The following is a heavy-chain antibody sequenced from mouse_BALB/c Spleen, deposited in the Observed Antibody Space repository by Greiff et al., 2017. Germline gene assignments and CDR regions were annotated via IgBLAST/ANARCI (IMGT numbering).Heavy chain of an antibody. V-gene: IGHV2-2*02. CDR2: IWSGGST. Sequence: VKLQQSGPGLVQPSQSLSITCTVSGFSLTSYGVHWVRQSPGKGLEWLGVIWSGGSTDYNAAFISRLSISKDNSKSQVFFKMNSLQANDTAIYYCARNEGNYYGSSPFAYWGQGTLVTVSA. CDR1: GFSLTSYG. CDR3: ARNEGNYYGSSPFAY. J-gene: IGHJ3*01. D-gene: IGHD1-1*01.